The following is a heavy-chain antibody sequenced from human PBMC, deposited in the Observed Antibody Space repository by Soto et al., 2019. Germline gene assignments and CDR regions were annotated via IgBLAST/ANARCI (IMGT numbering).Heavy chain of an antibody. V-gene: IGHV1-2*04. D-gene: IGHD6-13*01. J-gene: IGHJ5*02. CDR2: INPNSGGT. CDR3: AREIAAAVNNWFDP. Sequence: ALVKVSCKASGYTFTVYYMHWVRQAPGQGLEWMGWINPNSGGTNYAQKFQGWVTMTRDTSISTAYMELSRLRSDDTAVYYCAREIAAAVNNWFDPWGQGTLVTVSS. CDR1: GYTFTVYY.